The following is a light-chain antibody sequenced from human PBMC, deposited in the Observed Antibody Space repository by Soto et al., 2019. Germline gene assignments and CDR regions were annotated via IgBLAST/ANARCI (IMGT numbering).Light chain of an antibody. CDR3: YSYAGDYVYV. CDR1: SSDVGGYNY. J-gene: IGLJ1*01. V-gene: IGLV2-8*01. CDR2: EVN. Sequence: QSALTQPPSASGSPGQSVAISCTGTSSDVGGYNYVSWYQQHPGKAPKLMIYEVNKRPSGVPDRFSGSKSVNTASLTISGLQAEDEADYYCYSYAGDYVYVFGTGTKLTVL.